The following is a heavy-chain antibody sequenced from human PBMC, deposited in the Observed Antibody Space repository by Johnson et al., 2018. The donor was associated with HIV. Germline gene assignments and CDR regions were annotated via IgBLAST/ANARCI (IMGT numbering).Heavy chain of an antibody. D-gene: IGHD4-23*01. CDR3: SRDRGWGYVGGNSWNAFDI. CDR2: ISGSGTNI. V-gene: IGHV3-21*01. J-gene: IGHJ3*02. CDR1: GFTFSSYA. Sequence: MLLVESGGGVVQPGGSLRLSCAASGFTFSSYAMSWVRQAPGKGLEWVSAISGSGTNIYDADSVKGRLTISRDNAKKALFLQMNSLRAEDTAVYYCSRDRGWGYVGGNSWNAFDIWGQGTMVTVSS.